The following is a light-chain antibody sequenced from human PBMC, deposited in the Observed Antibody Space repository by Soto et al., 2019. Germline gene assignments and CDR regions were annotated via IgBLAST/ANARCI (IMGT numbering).Light chain of an antibody. J-gene: IGKJ1*01. V-gene: IGKV3-15*01. CDR2: GTS. Sequence: EIVMTQSPVTLSVSPGERATLSCRASQSVSDNLAWYQQKPGQAPRLLIYGTSTRATGIPARFSGSGSGTEFTLTISSLQSEDFAVYYCQQYNNWPPSTFGQGTKVDIK. CDR3: QQYNNWPPST. CDR1: QSVSDN.